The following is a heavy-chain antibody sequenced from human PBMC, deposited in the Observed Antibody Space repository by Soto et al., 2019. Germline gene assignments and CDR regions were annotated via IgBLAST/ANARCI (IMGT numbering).Heavy chain of an antibody. D-gene: IGHD1-7*01. J-gene: IGHJ6*02. CDR1: GYTFTSYG. V-gene: IGHV1-18*01. Sequence: ASVKVSCKASGYTFTSYGISWVRQAPGQGLERMGWISAYNGNTNYAQKLQGRVTMTTDTSTSTAYMELRSLRSDDTAVYYCARDYPTTEYYYYYYGMDVWGQGTTVTVSS. CDR3: ARDYPTTEYYYYYYGMDV. CDR2: ISAYNGNT.